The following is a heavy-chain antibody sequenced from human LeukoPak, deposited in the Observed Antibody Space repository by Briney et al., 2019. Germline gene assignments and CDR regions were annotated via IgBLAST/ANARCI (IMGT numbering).Heavy chain of an antibody. J-gene: IGHJ4*02. CDR2: IRYDGSNK. Sequence: GGSLRLSCAASGFTFSSYGMHWVRQAPGKGLEWVAFIRYDGSNKYYADSVKGRFTISRDNSKNTLYLQMNSLRAEDTAVYYCAKPTSQTYSSSSYFDYWGQGTLVTVSS. CDR1: GFTFSSYG. V-gene: IGHV3-30*02. CDR3: AKPTSQTYSSSSYFDY. D-gene: IGHD6-6*01.